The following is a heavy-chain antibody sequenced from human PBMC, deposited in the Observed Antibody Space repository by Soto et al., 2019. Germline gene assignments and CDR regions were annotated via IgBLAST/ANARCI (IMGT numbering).Heavy chain of an antibody. J-gene: IGHJ6*02. Sequence: GSLRLSCAAPGFTFSSYGMHWVRQAPGKGLEWVAVISYDGSNKYYADSVKGRFTISRDNSKNTLYLQMNSLRAEDTAVYYCAKDQTRITIFGVVRLGYYGMDVWGQGTTVTVSS. CDR2: ISYDGSNK. V-gene: IGHV3-30*18. CDR1: GFTFSSYG. CDR3: AKDQTRITIFGVVRLGYYGMDV. D-gene: IGHD3-3*01.